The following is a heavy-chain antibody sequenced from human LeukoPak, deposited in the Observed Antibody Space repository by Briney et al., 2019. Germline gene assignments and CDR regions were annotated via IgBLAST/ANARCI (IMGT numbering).Heavy chain of an antibody. CDR2: SNPSGGRT. D-gene: IGHD6-19*01. V-gene: IGHV1-46*01. CDR3: ARGPRPHSSGWYQR. J-gene: IGHJ1*01. Sequence: ASVKVSCKASGYTFTSYYMHWVRQAPGQGLEWVGISNPSGGRTSYAQKFQGRVTMTRDTATSTVYMELSSLRSEGTAVYYCARGPRPHSSGWYQRWGQGTLVTVSS. CDR1: GYTFTSYY.